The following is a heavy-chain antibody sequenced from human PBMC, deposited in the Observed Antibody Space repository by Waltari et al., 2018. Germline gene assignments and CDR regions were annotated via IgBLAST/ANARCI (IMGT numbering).Heavy chain of an antibody. D-gene: IGHD2-21*02. Sequence: LVQSGAEVMKPGASVKVSCKVSRDAITEHYIHWVRKVPGQGLEWMGWINPNGGATNYARNYRGRITVTWDTSATTSYMGLSGLRSDDTAVYYCAREYCGGDCRLFDYWGQGTLVTVSS. V-gene: IGHV1-2*02. CDR1: RDAITEHY. CDR2: INPNGGAT. J-gene: IGHJ4*01. CDR3: AREYCGGDCRLFDY.